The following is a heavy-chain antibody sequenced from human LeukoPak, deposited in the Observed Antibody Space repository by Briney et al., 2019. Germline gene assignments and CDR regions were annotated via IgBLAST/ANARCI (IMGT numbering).Heavy chain of an antibody. V-gene: IGHV1-69*06. CDR2: IIPMFGTA. Sequence: SSVKVSCKASGGTFSSYDISWVRQAPGQGLEWMGGIIPMFGTANYAQKFQGRVTISADKSTSTAYMELSSLRSEDTAVYYCASGRTDIVVVPATLRNYFFDYWGQGTLVTVSS. J-gene: IGHJ4*02. CDR1: GGTFSSYD. D-gene: IGHD2-2*01. CDR3: ASGRTDIVVVPATLRNYFFDY.